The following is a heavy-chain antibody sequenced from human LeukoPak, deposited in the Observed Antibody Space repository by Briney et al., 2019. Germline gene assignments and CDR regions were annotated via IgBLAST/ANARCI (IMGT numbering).Heavy chain of an antibody. J-gene: IGHJ4*02. CDR2: IYTSGST. CDR1: GDSINVNY. V-gene: IGHV4-4*07. CDR3: ARSSGWNFDY. Sequence: PSETLSLTCTVSGDSINVNYWSWIRQPPGKGLEWIGRIYTSGSTNYNPSLKSRVTMSVDTSKNQFSLKLSSVTAADTAVYYCARSSGWNFDYWGQGTLVTVSS. D-gene: IGHD6-19*01.